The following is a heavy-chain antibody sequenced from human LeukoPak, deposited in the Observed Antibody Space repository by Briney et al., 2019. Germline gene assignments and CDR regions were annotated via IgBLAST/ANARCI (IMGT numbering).Heavy chain of an antibody. Sequence: ASVKVSCKASGYTFTSYGISWVRQAPGQGLEWMGWISAYNGNTNYAQKLQGRDTMTTDTSTSTDYMEPRSLRSDDTAVYYCARCYYDSSGYLLGYFDYWGQGTLVTVSS. CDR2: ISAYNGNT. CDR1: GYTFTSYG. D-gene: IGHD3-22*01. V-gene: IGHV1-18*01. J-gene: IGHJ4*02. CDR3: ARCYYDSSGYLLGYFDY.